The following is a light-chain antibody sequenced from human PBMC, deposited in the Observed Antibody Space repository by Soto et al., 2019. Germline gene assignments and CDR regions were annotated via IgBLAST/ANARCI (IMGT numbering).Light chain of an antibody. V-gene: IGKV3-20*01. CDR3: QQYGSSRGWT. J-gene: IGKJ1*01. CDR2: GAS. Sequence: EIVLTQSPGTLSLSPGERATLSCRASQSVSSSYLAWYQQKPGQAPRLLIYGASSRATGIPDRFSGSGSGTDFTLTISRLEPEDFAVYYCQQYGSSRGWTFGPGTKVEIK. CDR1: QSVSSSY.